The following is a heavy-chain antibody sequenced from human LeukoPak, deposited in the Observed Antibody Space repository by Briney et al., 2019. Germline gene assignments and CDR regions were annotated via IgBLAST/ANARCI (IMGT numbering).Heavy chain of an antibody. V-gene: IGHV4-59*01. Sequence: SETLSLTCTVSGGSISSYYWSWIRQPPGKGLEWIGYIYYSGSTNYNPSLKSRVTISVDTSKNQFSLKLSSVTAADTAVYYCASSEIGFGEFSFWGQGTLVTVSS. CDR3: ASSEIGFGEFSF. D-gene: IGHD3-10*01. CDR2: IYYSGST. CDR1: GGSISSYY. J-gene: IGHJ4*02.